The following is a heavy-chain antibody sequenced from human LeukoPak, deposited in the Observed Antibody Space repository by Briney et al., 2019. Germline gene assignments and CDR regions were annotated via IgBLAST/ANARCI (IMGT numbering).Heavy chain of an antibody. CDR1: GGSISSYY. CDR2: IYYSGST. Sequence: SDTLSLTCTVSGGSISSYYWSWIRQPPGKGLEWIGYIYYSGSTNYNPSLKSRVTISVDTSKNQFSLKLSSVTAADTAVYYCARRGYYYYGMDVWGQGTTVTVSS. CDR3: ARRGYYYYGMDV. J-gene: IGHJ6*02. V-gene: IGHV4-59*07.